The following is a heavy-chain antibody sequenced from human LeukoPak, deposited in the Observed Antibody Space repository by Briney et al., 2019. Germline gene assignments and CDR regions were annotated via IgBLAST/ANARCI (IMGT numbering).Heavy chain of an antibody. Sequence: PGGSLRLSCAASGFTFSSYSMNWVRQAPGKGLEWVSSISSSSSYIYYADSVKGRFTISRDNAKNSLYLQMNSLRAEDTAVYYCAREGFFSGSYSLDYWGQGTLVTVSS. D-gene: IGHD1-26*01. CDR2: ISSSSSYI. CDR1: GFTFSSYS. CDR3: AREGFFSGSYSLDY. V-gene: IGHV3-21*01. J-gene: IGHJ4*02.